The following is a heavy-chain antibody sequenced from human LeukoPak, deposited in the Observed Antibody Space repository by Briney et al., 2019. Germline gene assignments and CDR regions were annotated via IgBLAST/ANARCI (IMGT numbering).Heavy chain of an antibody. CDR1: GGTFSSYT. V-gene: IGHV1-69*08. CDR3: ARETGIMITFGGVYYVDS. D-gene: IGHD3-16*01. CDR2: IVPVLGRA. J-gene: IGHJ4*02. Sequence: SVKVSCEASGGTFSSYTVSWVRQAPGQGLEWMGRIVPVLGRANYAQKFQGRVTITADKSTSTAYMELSSLRSEDTAVYYCARETGIMITFGGVYYVDSWGQGTLVTVSS.